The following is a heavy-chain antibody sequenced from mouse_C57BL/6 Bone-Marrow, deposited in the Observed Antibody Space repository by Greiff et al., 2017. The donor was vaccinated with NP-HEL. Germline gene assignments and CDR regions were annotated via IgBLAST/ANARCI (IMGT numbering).Heavy chain of an antibody. V-gene: IGHV2-9-1*01. J-gene: IGHJ3*01. CDR1: GFSLTSYA. Sequence: VNVVESGPGLVAPSQSLSITCTVSGFSLTSYAISWVRQPPGKGLEWLGVIWTGGGTHYNSALKSRLSISKDNSKSQVFLKMNSLQTDDTARYYCARNGGFAYWGQGTLVTVSA. CDR3: ARNGGFAY. CDR2: IWTGGGT.